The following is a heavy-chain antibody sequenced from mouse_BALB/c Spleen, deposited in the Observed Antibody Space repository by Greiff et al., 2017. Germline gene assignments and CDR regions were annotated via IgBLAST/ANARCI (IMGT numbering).Heavy chain of an antibody. V-gene: IGHV1-54*01. CDR3: GRYYRYDVDYAMDY. J-gene: IGHJ4*01. Sequence: QVQLQQSGAELVRPGTSVKVSCKASGYAFTNYLIEWVKQRPGQGLEWIGVINPGSGGTNYNEKFKGKATLTVDKSSSTAHMELLSLTSEDSAVYYCGRYYRYDVDYAMDYWGQGTSVTVSS. CDR1: GYAFTNYL. D-gene: IGHD2-14*01. CDR2: INPGSGGT.